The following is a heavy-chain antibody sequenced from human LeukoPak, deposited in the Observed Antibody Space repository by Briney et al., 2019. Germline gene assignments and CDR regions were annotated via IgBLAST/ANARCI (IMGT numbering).Heavy chain of an antibody. CDR1: GFTFSSYG. J-gene: IGHJ4*02. Sequence: GGSLRLSCAASGFTFSSYGMHWVRQAPGKGLEWVAVISYDGSNKYYADSVKGRFTISRDNSKNTLYLQMNSLRAEDTAVYYCAKESGYCRSTSCYAHLFDYWGQGTLVTVSS. D-gene: IGHD2-2*01. V-gene: IGHV3-30*18. CDR3: AKESGYCRSTSCYAHLFDY. CDR2: ISYDGSNK.